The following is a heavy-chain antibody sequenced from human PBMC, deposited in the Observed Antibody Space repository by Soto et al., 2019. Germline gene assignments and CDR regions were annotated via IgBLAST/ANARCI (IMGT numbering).Heavy chain of an antibody. D-gene: IGHD3-22*01. CDR2: IYHSGST. CDR1: GGSISSSNW. V-gene: IGHV4-4*02. Sequence: SETLSLTCAVSGGSISSSNWWSWVRQPPGKGLEWIGEIYHSGSTNYNPSLESRVTISVDKSKNQFSLKLSSVTAADTAVYYCARDQRHYYDSSGYYKYYYYYGMDVWGQGTTVTVSS. CDR3: ARDQRHYYDSSGYYKYYYYYGMDV. J-gene: IGHJ6*02.